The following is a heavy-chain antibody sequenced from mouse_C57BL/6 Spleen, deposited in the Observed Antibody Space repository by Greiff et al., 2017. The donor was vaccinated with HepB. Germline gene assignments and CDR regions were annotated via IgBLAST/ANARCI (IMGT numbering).Heavy chain of an antibody. V-gene: IGHV5-17*01. Sequence: DVQLVESGGGLVKPGGSLKLSCAASGFTFSDYGMHWVRQAPEKGLEWVAYISSGSSTIYYADTVKGRFTISRDNAKNPLFLQMTSLRSEDTAMYYCARGGDYDSFAYWGQGTLVTVSA. D-gene: IGHD2-4*01. CDR1: GFTFSDYG. CDR2: ISSGSSTI. J-gene: IGHJ3*01. CDR3: ARGGDYDSFAY.